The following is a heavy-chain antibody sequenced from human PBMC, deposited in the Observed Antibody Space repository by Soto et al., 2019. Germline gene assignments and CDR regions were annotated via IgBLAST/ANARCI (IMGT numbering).Heavy chain of an antibody. CDR3: ARSIVVVTALDY. J-gene: IGHJ4*02. CDR1: GHTFTSYA. D-gene: IGHD2-21*02. V-gene: IGHV1-3*01. CDR2: INDGNGNT. Sequence: ASVKVSCKASGHTFTSYAMHWVRQAPGQRLEWMGWINDGNGNTKYSQKFQGRVTITRDTSASTAYMELSSLRSEDTAVYYCARSIVVVTALDYWGQGTLVTVSS.